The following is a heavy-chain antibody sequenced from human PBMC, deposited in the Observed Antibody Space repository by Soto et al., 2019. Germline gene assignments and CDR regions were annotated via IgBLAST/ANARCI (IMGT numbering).Heavy chain of an antibody. CDR2: IWYDGSNK. CDR1: GFTFSSYG. Sequence: SLRLSCAASGFTFSSYGMHWVRQAPGKGLEWVAVIWYDGSNKYYADSVKGRFTISRDNSKNTLYLQMNSLRAEDTAVYYCARSYYDATGFAVDPWGPGTLVTVSS. V-gene: IGHV3-33*01. J-gene: IGHJ5*02. CDR3: ARSYYDATGFAVDP. D-gene: IGHD3-22*01.